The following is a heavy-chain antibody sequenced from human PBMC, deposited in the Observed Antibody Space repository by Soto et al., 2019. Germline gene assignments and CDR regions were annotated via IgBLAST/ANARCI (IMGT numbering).Heavy chain of an antibody. CDR1: GYSFTDYH. J-gene: IGHJ6*02. V-gene: IGHV1-2*04. Sequence: GASVKVSCKASGYSFTDYHIHWVRQAPGQGLEWLGRINPKSGGTSTAQKFQGWVTMTTDTSISTASMELTRLTSDDTAIYYCAGGVFTVFFNGVCSFFYNHDMDVGGQGTTVTVSS. CDR2: INPKSGGT. D-gene: IGHD2-8*01. CDR3: AGGVFTVFFNGVCSFFYNHDMDV.